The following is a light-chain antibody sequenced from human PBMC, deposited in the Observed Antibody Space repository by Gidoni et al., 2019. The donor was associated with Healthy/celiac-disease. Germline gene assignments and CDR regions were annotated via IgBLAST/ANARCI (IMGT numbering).Light chain of an antibody. Sequence: EIVLTQSPATLSLSPGERATLSCRASQCVSSYLAWYQQTPGQAPRLLIYDASNRATGIPARFSGSWSGTDFPLTISSLEPEDFAVYYCQQRSNWPPGGLTFGGGTKVEIK. CDR1: QCVSSY. CDR3: QQRSNWPPGGLT. V-gene: IGKV3-11*01. J-gene: IGKJ4*01. CDR2: DAS.